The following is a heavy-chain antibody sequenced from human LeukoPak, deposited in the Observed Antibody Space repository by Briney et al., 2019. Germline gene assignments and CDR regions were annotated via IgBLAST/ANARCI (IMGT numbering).Heavy chain of an antibody. J-gene: IGHJ4*02. CDR3: ARSNFYDSSGN. Sequence: GGSLRLPCAASGFTFDDYDMSWVPQSPGKGLEWVPHINRNSCNTGYADSVKGRFTISRDNAKNSLYLQMNSLRAEDTAVYYCARSNFYDSSGNWGQGTLVTVSS. CDR2: INRNSCNT. CDR1: GFTFDDYD. D-gene: IGHD3-22*01. V-gene: IGHV3-20*04.